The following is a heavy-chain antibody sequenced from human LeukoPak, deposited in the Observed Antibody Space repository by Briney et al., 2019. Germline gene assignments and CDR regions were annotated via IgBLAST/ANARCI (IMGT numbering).Heavy chain of an antibody. V-gene: IGHV3-74*01. Sequence: GGSLRLSCAASGFTFSSYWMHWVRQAPGKGLVWVSRINTDGSSTTYADSVKGRFTISRDNAKNSLYLQMNSLRAEDTALYYCARSYYDILTGYYSAIDYWGQGTLVTVSS. J-gene: IGHJ4*02. CDR2: INTDGSST. CDR1: GFTFSSYW. D-gene: IGHD3-9*01. CDR3: ARSYYDILTGYYSAIDY.